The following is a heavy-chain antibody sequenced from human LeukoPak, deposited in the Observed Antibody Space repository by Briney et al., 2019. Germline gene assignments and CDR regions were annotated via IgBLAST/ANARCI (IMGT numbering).Heavy chain of an antibody. D-gene: IGHD3-10*01. J-gene: IGHJ4*02. Sequence: GGSLRLSCAASGFTLSSNWMHWARQAPGKGLVWVSRINSDGSTTSYADSVKGRFTISRDNAKNTLYLQMNSLRAEDTAVYYCAKSYYYGSRSYMDYWGQGTLVTVSS. CDR3: AKSYYYGSRSYMDY. CDR2: INSDGSTT. CDR1: GFTLSSNW. V-gene: IGHV3-74*01.